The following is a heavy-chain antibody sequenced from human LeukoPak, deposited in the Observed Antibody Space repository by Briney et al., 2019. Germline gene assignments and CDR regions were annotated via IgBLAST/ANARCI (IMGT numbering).Heavy chain of an antibody. CDR3: ARVGGYGQPYYFDY. CDR2: ISAYNGNT. CDR1: GYTFTSYY. V-gene: IGHV1-18*04. Sequence: GASVKVSCKASGYTFTSYYMHWVRQAPGQGLEWMGWISAYNGNTNYAQKLQGRVTMTTDTSTSTAYMELRSLRSDDTAVYYCARVGGYGQPYYFDYWGQGTLVTVSS. D-gene: IGHD5-18*01. J-gene: IGHJ4*02.